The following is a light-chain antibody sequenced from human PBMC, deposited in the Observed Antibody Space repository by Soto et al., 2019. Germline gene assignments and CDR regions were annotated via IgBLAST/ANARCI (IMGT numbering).Light chain of an antibody. J-gene: IGKJ2*01. Sequence: EIVMTQSPATLSVSPGERATLSCRASQSVSSNLAWYQQKPGQAPRLLIYGASTRANGIPARFSGSGSGTEYTLTISSLQYEDFALYYCQQYNNWPPYTFGQGTKLEIK. V-gene: IGKV3-15*01. CDR1: QSVSSN. CDR3: QQYNNWPPYT. CDR2: GAS.